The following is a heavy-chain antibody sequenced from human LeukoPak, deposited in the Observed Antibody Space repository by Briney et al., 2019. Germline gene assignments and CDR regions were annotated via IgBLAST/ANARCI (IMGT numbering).Heavy chain of an antibody. D-gene: IGHD1-26*01. J-gene: IGHJ3*02. CDR3: ARGGADESFDI. V-gene: IGHV1-2*04. Sequence: ASVKVSCKASGYTFTGYYMHWVRQAPGRGLEWMGWINPNSGGTNYAQKFQDWATMTRDTSISTVYMELSRLRSDDTAVYYCARGGADESFDIWGQGTMVTVSS. CDR1: GYTFTGYY. CDR2: INPNSGGT.